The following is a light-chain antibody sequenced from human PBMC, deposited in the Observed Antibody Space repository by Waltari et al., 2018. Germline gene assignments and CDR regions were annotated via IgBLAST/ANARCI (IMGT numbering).Light chain of an antibody. V-gene: IGLV3-10*01. CDR3: SSTDSSGNYVV. CDR2: EDN. Sequence: SYELTQPLSVSVSPGQTARITCSGDALPKKYAYWYQQKSGQAPVLVIYEDNKRPSGIPERFSGSSSGAMATMTISGAQVEDDGDYYCSSTDSSGNYVVFGGGTKLTVL. CDR1: ALPKKY. J-gene: IGLJ2*01.